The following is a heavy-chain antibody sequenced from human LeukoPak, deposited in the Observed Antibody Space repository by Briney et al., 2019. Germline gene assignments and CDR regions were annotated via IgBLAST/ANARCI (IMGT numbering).Heavy chain of an antibody. Sequence: GGSLRLSCAASGFTFSSYAMHWVRQAPGKGLEWVAVISYDGSNKYYADSVKGRFTISRDNSKNTLHLQMNSLRAEDTAVYYCAREGGLRYFDWLPRGYYFDYWGQGTLVTVSS. CDR3: AREGGLRYFDWLPRGYYFDY. J-gene: IGHJ4*02. V-gene: IGHV3-30*04. D-gene: IGHD3-9*01. CDR1: GFTFSSYA. CDR2: ISYDGSNK.